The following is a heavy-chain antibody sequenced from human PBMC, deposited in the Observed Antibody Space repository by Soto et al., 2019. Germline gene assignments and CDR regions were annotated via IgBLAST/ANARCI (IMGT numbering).Heavy chain of an antibody. V-gene: IGHV1-69*13. Sequence: SVKVSCKASGGTFSSYAISWVRQAPGQGLEWMGGIIPIFGTANYAQKFQGRVTITADESTSTAYMELSSLRSEDTAVYYRARGHVPAAISPFDYWGQGTLVTVSS. CDR2: IIPIFGTA. D-gene: IGHD2-2*02. CDR1: GGTFSSYA. J-gene: IGHJ4*02. CDR3: ARGHVPAAISPFDY.